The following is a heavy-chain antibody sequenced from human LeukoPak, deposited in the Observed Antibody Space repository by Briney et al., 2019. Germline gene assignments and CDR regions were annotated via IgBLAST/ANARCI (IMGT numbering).Heavy chain of an antibody. J-gene: IGHJ4*02. D-gene: IGHD2-8*01. CDR1: GFTFTTCP. CDR3: AKAPHCPNDVCRYFDY. Sequence: GGSLRLSCAASGFTFTTCPMSWVRQAPGKGLEWVSAISASGGGTYYADSVKGRFTISRDNSRSTVFLQMSSLRAEDTAVYYCAKAPHCPNDVCRYFDYWGQGILVTVSS. CDR2: ISASGGGT. V-gene: IGHV3-23*01.